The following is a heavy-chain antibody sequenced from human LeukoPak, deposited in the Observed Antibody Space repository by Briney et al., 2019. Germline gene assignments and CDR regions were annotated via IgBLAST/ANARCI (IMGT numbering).Heavy chain of an antibody. CDR2: FDPEDGET. CDR1: GYTLTELS. D-gene: IGHD2-2*01. V-gene: IGHV1-24*01. CDR3: ATDRRYCSSTSCPRWDV. Sequence: GASVKVSCMVSGYTLTELSMHWVRQAPGKGLEWMGGFDPEDGETIYAQKFQGRVTMTEDTSTDTAYMELSSLRSEDTAVYYCATDRRYCSSTSCPRWDVWGKGTTVTVSS. J-gene: IGHJ6*04.